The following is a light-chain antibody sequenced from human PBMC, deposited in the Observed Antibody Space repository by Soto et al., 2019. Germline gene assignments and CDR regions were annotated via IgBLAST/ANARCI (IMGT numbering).Light chain of an antibody. CDR1: SSNIGNNY. V-gene: IGLV1-51*01. J-gene: IGLJ3*02. CDR2: DNN. CDR3: GTWDSSLTAAV. Sequence: QSVLTQPPSVSAAPGQMVTISCSGSSSNIGNNYVSWYQQVPGTAPKLLIYDNNKRPSGIPDRFSGSKSGTSATLGITGLQTGDEADFYCGTWDSSLTAAVFGGGTKLTVL.